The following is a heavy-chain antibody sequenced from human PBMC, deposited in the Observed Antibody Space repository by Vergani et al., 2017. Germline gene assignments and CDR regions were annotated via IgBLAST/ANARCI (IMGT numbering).Heavy chain of an antibody. Sequence: EVQLVESGGGLVQPGRSLRLSCTASGFTFVDYAMHWVRQAPGEGLEWVSGISWNSGNIGYGDSVKGRFTISRDNAKNSLYLQMNSLRAEDTALYYCAKCDCSSSSCFAFFSDWGQGTLVTVSS. CDR1: GFTFVDYA. D-gene: IGHD2-2*01. CDR2: ISWNSGNI. V-gene: IGHV3-9*01. J-gene: IGHJ4*02. CDR3: AKCDCSSSSCFAFFSD.